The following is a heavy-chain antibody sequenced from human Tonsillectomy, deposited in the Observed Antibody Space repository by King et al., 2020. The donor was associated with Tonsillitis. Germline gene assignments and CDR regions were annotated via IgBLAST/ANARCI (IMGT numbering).Heavy chain of an antibody. V-gene: IGHV3-30*18. D-gene: IGHD6-19*01. CDR2: ISYDGSNK. CDR3: AKGVGTGTGWSRGDGMDV. J-gene: IGHJ6*02. Sequence: VQLVESGGGVVQPERSLRLSCAASGITFSSYGMHWVRQAPGKGLEWVAVISYDGSNKYYADSVKGRFTIPRDNSKNTLYLQMNSLRAEDTAVYYCAKGVGTGTGWSRGDGMDVWGQGTTVTVSS. CDR1: GITFSSYG.